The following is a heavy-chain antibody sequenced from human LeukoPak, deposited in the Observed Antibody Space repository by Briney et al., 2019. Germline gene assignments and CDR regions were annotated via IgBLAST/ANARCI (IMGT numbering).Heavy chain of an antibody. CDR1: GFTFSTYA. D-gene: IGHD3-9*01. CDR2: INHDAEMI. V-gene: IGHV3-48*02. J-gene: IGHJ4*02. Sequence: QPGGSLRLSCAASGFTFSTYAMIWVRQAPGKGLEWIAYINHDAEMIFYPDFVKGRFTISRDNAKKSLYLQMNALRYEDTAIYYCARDHDWAFDLWGQGTLVTVSS. CDR3: ARDHDWAFDL.